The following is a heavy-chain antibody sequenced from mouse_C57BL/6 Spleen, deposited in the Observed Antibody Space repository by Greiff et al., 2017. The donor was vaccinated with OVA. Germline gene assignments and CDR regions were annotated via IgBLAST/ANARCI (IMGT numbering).Heavy chain of an antibody. D-gene: IGHD2-5*01. J-gene: IGHJ4*01. CDR3: ARSDSNYDGAMDY. CDR2: IYPGSGST. V-gene: IGHV1-55*01. CDR1: GYTFTSYW. Sequence: QVQLKQPGAELVKPGASVKMSCKASGYTFTSYWITWVKQRPGQGLEWIGDIYPGSGSTNYNEKFKSKATLTVDTSSSTAYMQLSSLTSEDSAVYYCARSDSNYDGAMDYWGQGTSVTVSS.